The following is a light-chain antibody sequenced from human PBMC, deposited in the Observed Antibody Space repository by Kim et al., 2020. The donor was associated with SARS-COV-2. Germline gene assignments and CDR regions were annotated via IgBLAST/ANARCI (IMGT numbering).Light chain of an antibody. CDR3: SSYTSSSTLV. CDR1: RGGVGGYNY. V-gene: IGLV2-14*03. J-gene: IGLJ2*01. CDR2: DVS. Sequence: GQTSTISCTGTRGGVGGYNYVSWYQQHPGKAPKLMIYDVSNRPSGVSNRFSGSKSGNTASLTISGLQAEDEADYYCSSYTSSSTLVFGGGTQLTVL.